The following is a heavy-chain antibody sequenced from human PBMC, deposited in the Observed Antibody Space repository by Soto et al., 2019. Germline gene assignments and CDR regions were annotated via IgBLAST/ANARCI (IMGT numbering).Heavy chain of an antibody. Sequence: PSETLSLTCTVSGGSISSGGYYWSWIRQHPGKGLEWIGYIYYSGSTYYNPSLKSRVTISVDTSKNQFSLKLSSVTAADTAVYYCAVDTDDPFLFDYWGQGNLVTSPQ. D-gene: IGHD3-3*02. CDR2: IYYSGST. J-gene: IGHJ4*02. CDR1: GGSISSGGYY. V-gene: IGHV4-31*03. CDR3: AVDTDDPFLFDY.